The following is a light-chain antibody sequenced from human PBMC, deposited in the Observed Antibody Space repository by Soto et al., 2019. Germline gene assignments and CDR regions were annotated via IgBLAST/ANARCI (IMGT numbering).Light chain of an antibody. J-gene: IGKJ4*01. CDR3: QQASSFPFT. CDR2: KAS. Sequence: DLQMTQSPSSESASVGDRVTITCRASQVISSWLVWYQQKPGKAPKLLIYKASTLQSGVPSRFSGSASGTEFTLTISSLQPGDFATYYCQQASSFPFTFGGGTEVEIK. V-gene: IGKV1-12*01. CDR1: QVISSW.